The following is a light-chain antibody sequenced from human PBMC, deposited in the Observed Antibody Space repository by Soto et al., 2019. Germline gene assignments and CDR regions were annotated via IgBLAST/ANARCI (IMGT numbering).Light chain of an antibody. J-gene: IGKJ1*01. V-gene: IGKV1-27*01. CDR1: QGISNY. CDR2: AAS. Sequence: DIQMTQSPSSLSASVGDRVTITCRASQGISNYLAWYQQKPGKVPKLLIYAASTLQSGVPSRFSGSGSGTDFTLTISSLQPEDVATYYCQQYGSSPPRTFGQGTKVEMK. CDR3: QQYGSSPPRT.